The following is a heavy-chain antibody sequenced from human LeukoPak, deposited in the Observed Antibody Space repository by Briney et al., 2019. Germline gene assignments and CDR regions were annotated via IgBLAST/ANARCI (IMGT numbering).Heavy chain of an antibody. CDR3: ARRLPYYGMDV. J-gene: IGHJ6*02. CDR1: GFTFSSYE. CDR2: IGGIGSIM. V-gene: IGHV3-48*03. Sequence: GGSLRLSCAASGFTFSSYEIHWVRQAPGKGLEWVSKIGGIGSIMYADSVKGRFTISTDSAKSPVYLQMNSLRAEDTAVYYCARRLPYYGMDVWGQGITVTVSS.